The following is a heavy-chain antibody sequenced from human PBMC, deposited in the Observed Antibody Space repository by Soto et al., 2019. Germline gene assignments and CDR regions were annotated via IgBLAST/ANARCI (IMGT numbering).Heavy chain of an antibody. V-gene: IGHV4-4*07. CDR2: IYTSGST. J-gene: IGHJ4*02. D-gene: IGHD3-22*01. Sequence: SETLSLTCTVSGGSISGSISRYYWSWIRQPAGKGLEWIGHIYTSGSTNYNPSLKSRVTMSVDTSRNRFSLKLTSVTAADAAVYFCASTFQYYDTSGYYPHSGQGTIVTVYS. CDR3: ASTFQYYDTSGYYPH. CDR1: GGSISGSISRYY.